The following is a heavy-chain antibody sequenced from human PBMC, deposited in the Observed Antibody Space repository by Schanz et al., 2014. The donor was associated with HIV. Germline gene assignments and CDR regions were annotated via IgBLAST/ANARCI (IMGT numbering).Heavy chain of an antibody. V-gene: IGHV1-18*01. CDR2: ISPSNGNT. Sequence: QVQLVQSGPEVKKPGASVTVSCKASGYTFTNYAINWVRQAPGQGLEWMGWISPSNGNTNYAQKFQGRVTMTTDTSTSTAYMDLRSLRSDDTAVYYCAREKTTLNWFDPWGQGTLVTVSS. CDR3: AREKTTLNWFDP. CDR1: GYTFTNYA. J-gene: IGHJ5*02.